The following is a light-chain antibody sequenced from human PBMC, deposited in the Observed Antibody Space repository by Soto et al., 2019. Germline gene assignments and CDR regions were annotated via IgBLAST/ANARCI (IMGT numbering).Light chain of an antibody. J-gene: IGKJ1*01. CDR2: KAS. CDR3: QQYNSYSPWT. Sequence: DIQMTQSPSTLSASVGDRVTITCRASQSISSYLAWYQQKPGKAPKLLIYKASSLQSGVPSRFSGSGSGTEFTLTISSLQPDDFATYYCQQYNSYSPWTFGQGTKVDI. CDR1: QSISSY. V-gene: IGKV1-5*03.